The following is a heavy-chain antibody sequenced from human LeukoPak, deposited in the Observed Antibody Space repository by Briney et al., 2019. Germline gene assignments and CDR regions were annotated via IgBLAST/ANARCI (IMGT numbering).Heavy chain of an antibody. J-gene: IGHJ4*02. CDR3: AREGSSSSFNFDY. CDR1: GGTFSSYA. CDR2: IIPIFGTA. Sequence: SVKVSCKASGGTFSSYAISWVRQAPGQGLEWMGGIIPIFGTANYAQKFQGRVTITTDESTSTACMELSSLRSEDTAVYYCAREGSSSSFNFDYWGQGTLVTVSS. D-gene: IGHD6-6*01. V-gene: IGHV1-69*05.